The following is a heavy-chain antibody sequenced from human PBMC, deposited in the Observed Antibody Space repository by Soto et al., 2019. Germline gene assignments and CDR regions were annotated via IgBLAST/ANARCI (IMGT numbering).Heavy chain of an antibody. V-gene: IGHV3-15*01. J-gene: IGHJ4*02. CDR1: GFTFSNAW. D-gene: IGHD5-12*01. CDR3: HGYGY. CDR2: IKGEADGGTT. Sequence: GGSLRLSCAASGFTFSNAWMSWVRQAPGKGLEWVGRIKGEADGGTTFNADSVKGRFTISRDNSKNTLYLQMNSLRAEDTAVYYCHGYGYWGQGTLVTVSS.